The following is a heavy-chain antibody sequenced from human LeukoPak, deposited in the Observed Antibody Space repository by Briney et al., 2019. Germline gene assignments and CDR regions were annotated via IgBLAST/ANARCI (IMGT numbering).Heavy chain of an antibody. CDR3: ARDSLSMVRGVTFYYYMDV. J-gene: IGHJ6*03. V-gene: IGHV4-30-4*07. CDR1: GGSISSGGYS. CDR2: IYYSGST. D-gene: IGHD3-10*01. Sequence: PSETLSLTCAVSGGSISSGGYSWSWIRQPPGKGLEWFGYIYYSGSTYYNPSLKSRVTISVDTSKNQFSLKLSSVTAADTAVYYCARDSLSMVRGVTFYYYMDVWGKGTTVTVSS.